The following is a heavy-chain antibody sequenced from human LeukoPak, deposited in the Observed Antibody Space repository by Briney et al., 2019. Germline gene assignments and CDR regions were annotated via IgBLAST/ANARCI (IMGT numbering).Heavy chain of an antibody. Sequence: GGSLRLSCAASGFTFSSYSMNWVRQAPGKGLEWVSSISSSSSYIYYADSVKGRFTISRDNAKNSLYLQMNSLRAEDTAVYYCARVQRLFGVVIILGGFDYWGQGTLVTVSS. D-gene: IGHD3-3*01. CDR3: ARVQRLFGVVIILGGFDY. J-gene: IGHJ4*02. CDR1: GFTFSSYS. CDR2: ISSSSSYI. V-gene: IGHV3-21*01.